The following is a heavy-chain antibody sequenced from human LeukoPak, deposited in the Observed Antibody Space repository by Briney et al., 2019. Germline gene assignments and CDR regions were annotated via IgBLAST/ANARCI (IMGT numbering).Heavy chain of an antibody. Sequence: PGGSLRLSCAASGFTFSSYWMSWVRQAPGKGLEWVANIKQDGSEKYYVDSVKGRFTISRDNAKNSLYLQMNSLRAEDTAVYYCARVPPYNWNYAINYFDYWGQGTLVTVSS. J-gene: IGHJ4*02. CDR3: ARVPPYNWNYAINYFDY. CDR2: IKQDGSEK. V-gene: IGHV3-7*01. D-gene: IGHD1-7*01. CDR1: GFTFSSYW.